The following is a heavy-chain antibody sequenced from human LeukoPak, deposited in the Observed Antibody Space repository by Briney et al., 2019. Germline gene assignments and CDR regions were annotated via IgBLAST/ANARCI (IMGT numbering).Heavy chain of an antibody. J-gene: IGHJ3*02. D-gene: IGHD2-15*01. CDR1: GFTFSSSA. V-gene: IGHV3-23*01. Sequence: GGSLRLSCAASGFTFSSSAMSWVRQAPGKGLEWVSAISNNGGYTYYADSVQGRFTISRDNSMSTLCLQMNSLRAEDTAVYYCAKRLGSNDNAFDIWGQGTTVTVSS. CDR3: AKRLGSNDNAFDI. CDR2: ISNNGGYT.